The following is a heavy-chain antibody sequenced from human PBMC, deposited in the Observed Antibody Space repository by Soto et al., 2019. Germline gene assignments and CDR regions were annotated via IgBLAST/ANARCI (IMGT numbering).Heavy chain of an antibody. V-gene: IGHV3-23*01. CDR1: GFTFSNYV. CDR2: ITGTSDST. Sequence: GGSLRLSCAASGFTFSNYVISWVRQAPGKGLEWVSAITGTSDSTYYADSVKGRFTISRDNSKNTLYLQMNSLRVEDTGTYYCAKGSASARPYYGHGWDAFDIRAQGTMVTVSS. D-gene: IGHD6-6*01. CDR3: AKGSASARPYYGHGWDAFDI. J-gene: IGHJ3*02.